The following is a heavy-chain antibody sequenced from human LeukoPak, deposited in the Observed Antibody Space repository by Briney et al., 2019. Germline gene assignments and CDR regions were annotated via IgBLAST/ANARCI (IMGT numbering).Heavy chain of an antibody. CDR2: IYYSGST. Sequence: PSETLSLTCTVSGGSISSSSYYWGWIRQPPGKGLEWIVCIYYSGSTYYNPSLKSRVTISVDTSKNQFSLKLSSVTAADTAVYYCARPSNPTYGSGRSQSYYFDYWGQGTLVTVSS. V-gene: IGHV4-39*07. J-gene: IGHJ4*02. CDR3: ARPSNPTYGSGRSQSYYFDY. D-gene: IGHD3-10*01. CDR1: GGSISSSSYY.